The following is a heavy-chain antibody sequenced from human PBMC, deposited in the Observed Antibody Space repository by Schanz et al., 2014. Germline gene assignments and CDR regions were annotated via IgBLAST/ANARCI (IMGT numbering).Heavy chain of an antibody. CDR1: GFTFSNYG. CDR2: IWNDGNKK. CDR3: VRDILHRVYDSGSP. V-gene: IGHV3-33*01. Sequence: VQLLESGGGLVQPGGSLRLSCAASGFTFSNYGMHWVRQAPGKGLEWVAVIWNDGNKKYYSESVQGQFSISRDNSKNTLYLQMNSLRTEDTAVYYCVRDILHRVYDSGSPWGQGTLVTVSS. J-gene: IGHJ5*02. D-gene: IGHD3-10*01.